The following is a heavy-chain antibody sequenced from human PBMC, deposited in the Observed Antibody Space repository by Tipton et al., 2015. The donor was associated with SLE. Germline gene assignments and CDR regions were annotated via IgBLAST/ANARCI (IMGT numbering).Heavy chain of an antibody. CDR3: ARLQEGYYYFYGMDV. CDR1: GGSISSSRFY. CDR2: IYYSGST. Sequence: TLSLTCTVSGGSISSSRFYWGWLRQPPGKGLEWIGNIYYSGSTYYNPSLKSRVTISVDTSKRQFSLNLSSVTAADTAVYYCARLQEGYYYFYGMDVWGKGTTVTVSS. V-gene: IGHV4-39*07. J-gene: IGHJ6*04.